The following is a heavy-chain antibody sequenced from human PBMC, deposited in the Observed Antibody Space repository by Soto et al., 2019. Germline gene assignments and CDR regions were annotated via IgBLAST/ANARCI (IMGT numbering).Heavy chain of an antibody. CDR1: GYTFTSYA. V-gene: IGHV1-3*01. CDR2: INAGNGNT. D-gene: IGHD2-2*01. CDR3: ARSLGPIVVVPAAQQNWLDS. J-gene: IGHJ5*01. Sequence: DSVKVSCKASGYTFTSYAMHWVRQAPGQRLEWMGWINAGNGNTKYSQKFQGRVTITRDTSASTAYMELSSLRSEDTAVYYCARSLGPIVVVPAAQQNWLDSRGQGTLVTGFS.